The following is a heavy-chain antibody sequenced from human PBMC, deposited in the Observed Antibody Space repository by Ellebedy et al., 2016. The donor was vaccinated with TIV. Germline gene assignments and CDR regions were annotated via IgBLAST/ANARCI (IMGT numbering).Heavy chain of an antibody. CDR1: GFTFSTYG. D-gene: IGHD1-26*01. Sequence: GESLKISXAASGFTFSTYGMTWVRQAPGKGLEWVSTIRNDGGATYYADSVKGRFTVSRDNAKNSLYLQMNSLREEDTAIYYCVRVSRSGNYPGWGQGTLVTVSS. CDR3: VRVSRSGNYPG. V-gene: IGHV3-21*01. J-gene: IGHJ4*02. CDR2: IRNDGGAT.